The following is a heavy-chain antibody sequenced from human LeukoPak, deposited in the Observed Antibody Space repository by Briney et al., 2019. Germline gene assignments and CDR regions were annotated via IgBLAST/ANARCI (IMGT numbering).Heavy chain of an antibody. J-gene: IGHJ4*02. D-gene: IGHD6-13*01. CDR2: INLDGSKT. V-gene: IGHV3-74*03. CDR3: VRVYHPAQSSSRR. Sequence: PGGSLRLSWSTSGFTFRSFWMHWVRQAPGKGLEWVSHINLDGSKTTYADSVKGRFTISRDNAKNTVFLQMSSLRADDTGFYYCVRVYHPAQSSSRRWGQGTLVSVSS. CDR1: GFTFRSFW.